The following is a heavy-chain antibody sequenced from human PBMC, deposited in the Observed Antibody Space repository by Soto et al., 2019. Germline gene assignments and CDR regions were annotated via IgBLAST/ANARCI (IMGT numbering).Heavy chain of an antibody. Sequence: KPSETLSLTCTVSGGSISSYYWSWIRQPPGKGLEWIGYIYYSGSTNYNPSLKSRVTISVDTSKNQFSLKLSSVTAADTAVYYCARGTYCSGGSCYGAYYYYYMDVWGKGTTVTVSS. D-gene: IGHD2-15*01. CDR2: IYYSGST. J-gene: IGHJ6*03. V-gene: IGHV4-59*01. CDR1: GGSISSYY. CDR3: ARGTYCSGGSCYGAYYYYYMDV.